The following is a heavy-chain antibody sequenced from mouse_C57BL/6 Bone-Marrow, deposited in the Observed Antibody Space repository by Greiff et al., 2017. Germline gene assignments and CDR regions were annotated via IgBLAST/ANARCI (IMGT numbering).Heavy chain of an antibody. J-gene: IGHJ2*01. V-gene: IGHV1-7*01. CDR3: ASSYGFDY. D-gene: IGHD1-1*02. CDR1: GYTFTSYW. Sequence: QVQLKQSGAELAKPGASVKLSCKASGYTFTSYWMHWVNQRPGQGLEWIGYINPSSGYTKSNQKFKDKATLTADKSYSTAYMQLSVLTYEDSAVYYCASSYGFDYWGQGTTLTVSS. CDR2: INPSSGYT.